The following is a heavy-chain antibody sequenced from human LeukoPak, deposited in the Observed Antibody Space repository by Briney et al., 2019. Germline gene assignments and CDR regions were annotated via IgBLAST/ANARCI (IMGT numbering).Heavy chain of an antibody. CDR2: IFYSGST. D-gene: IGHD3-16*02. J-gene: IGHJ4*02. CDR3: ARDLGWELSHYFDY. CDR1: GDSISSTTYY. Sequence: SETLSLTCAVSGDSISSTTYYWGWLRQPPGKGLEWIASIFYSGSTYYNPSLKSRVTISVDTSKNQFSLKLSSVTAADTAVYYCARDLGWELSHYFDYWGQGTLVTVSS. V-gene: IGHV4-39*07.